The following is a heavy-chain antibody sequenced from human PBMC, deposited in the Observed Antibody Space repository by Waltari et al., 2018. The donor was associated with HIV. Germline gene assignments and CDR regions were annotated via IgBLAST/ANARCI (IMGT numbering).Heavy chain of an antibody. Sequence: QVQLQQWGAGLLKPSETLSLTCAVYGGSFSGYYWSWIRQPPGKGLEWIGEINHSGSTNYNPSLKSRVTISVDTSKNQFSLKLSSVTAADTAVYYCARTGSSSSFYYYGMDVWGQGTTVTVSS. V-gene: IGHV4-34*01. CDR3: ARTGSSSSFYYYGMDV. D-gene: IGHD6-13*01. J-gene: IGHJ6*02. CDR2: INHSGST. CDR1: GGSFSGYY.